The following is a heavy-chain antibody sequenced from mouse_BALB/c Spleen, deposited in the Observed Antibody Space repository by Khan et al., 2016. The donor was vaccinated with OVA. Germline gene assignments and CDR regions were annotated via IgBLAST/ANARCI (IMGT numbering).Heavy chain of an antibody. CDR2: IRYDGNS. J-gene: IGHJ3*01. CDR3: ARGGSSGPAWFTN. V-gene: IGHV3-6*02. CDR1: GYSITSGYF. Sequence: VQLKESGPGLVKPSQSLSLTCSVTGYSITSGYFWNWIRQFPGNKLEWMGYIRYDGNSNYYPSLKNRISISCDTSKNQFFLKLNSVTPEDTATYYCARGGSSGPAWFTNWGQGTLVTVSA. D-gene: IGHD3-1*01.